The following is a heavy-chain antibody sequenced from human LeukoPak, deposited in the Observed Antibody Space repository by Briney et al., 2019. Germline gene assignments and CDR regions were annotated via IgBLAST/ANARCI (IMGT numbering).Heavy chain of an antibody. Sequence: SETLSLTCTVSGGSISSYYWSWIRQPPGKGLEWIGYIYYSGSTNYNPSLKSRVTILVDTSKNQFSLKLSSVTAADTAVYYCASTIYDILTGYSDDAFDIWGQGTMVTVSS. CDR3: ASTIYDILTGYSDDAFDI. CDR2: IYYSGST. V-gene: IGHV4-59*01. CDR1: GGSISSYY. D-gene: IGHD3-9*01. J-gene: IGHJ3*02.